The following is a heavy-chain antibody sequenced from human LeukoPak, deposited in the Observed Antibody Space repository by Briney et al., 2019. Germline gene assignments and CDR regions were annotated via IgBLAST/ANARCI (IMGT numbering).Heavy chain of an antibody. CDR3: ARGGNWGYFDY. D-gene: IGHD7-27*01. CDR2: ISYGGNNK. J-gene: IGHJ4*02. Sequence: GGSLRLSCEASGFSFNMFPMHWVRQAPGKGLECVAVISYGGNNKYYADSVNGRFTISRDNSKNTLFLQMNSLRTEDTAIYHCARGGNWGYFDYWGQGTLVTVSS. V-gene: IGHV3-30*04. CDR1: GFSFNMFP.